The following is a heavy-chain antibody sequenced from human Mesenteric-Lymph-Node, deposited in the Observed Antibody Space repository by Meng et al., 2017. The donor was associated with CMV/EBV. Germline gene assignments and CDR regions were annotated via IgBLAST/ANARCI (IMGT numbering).Heavy chain of an antibody. Sequence: GGSLRLSCAVSGFAFRSYWMHWVRQAPGKGLEWISRINTDGTNTNYVDSVKGRFTISRDNAKNSLYLQMKSLTAEDTALYYCSKDSATEVAYGALFHYWGRGTLVTVSS. J-gene: IGHJ4*02. V-gene: IGHV3-74*01. CDR3: SKDSATEVAYGALFHY. D-gene: IGHD3-10*01. CDR1: GFAFRSYW. CDR2: INTDGTNT.